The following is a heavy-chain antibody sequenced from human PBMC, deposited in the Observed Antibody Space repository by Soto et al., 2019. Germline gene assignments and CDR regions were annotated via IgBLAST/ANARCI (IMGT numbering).Heavy chain of an antibody. Sequence: SETLSLTCTVSGGSIISGYWSWIRQPPGKGLEWIGYISYSGNTNYNPSLKSRVTMSVDTPKNQFSLRLSSVTTADTAVYYCAGLSGYAVSPIDYWGQGTMVTVYS. J-gene: IGHJ4*02. CDR3: AGLSGYAVSPIDY. V-gene: IGHV4-59*01. D-gene: IGHD5-12*01. CDR1: GGSIISGY. CDR2: ISYSGNT.